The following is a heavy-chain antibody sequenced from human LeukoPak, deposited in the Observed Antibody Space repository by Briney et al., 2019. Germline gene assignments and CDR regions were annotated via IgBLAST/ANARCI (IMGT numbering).Heavy chain of an antibody. Sequence: PGGSLRPSCAASGFTFSDYYISWIRQAPGRGLEWISYISSTGFTIYYADSVKGRFTISRDNSKNTLYLQMNSLRAEDTAVYYCARNRLQLELGWYFDLWGRGTLVTVSS. D-gene: IGHD1-7*01. CDR2: ISSTGFTI. CDR1: GFTFSDYY. CDR3: ARNRLQLELGWYFDL. J-gene: IGHJ2*01. V-gene: IGHV3-11*01.